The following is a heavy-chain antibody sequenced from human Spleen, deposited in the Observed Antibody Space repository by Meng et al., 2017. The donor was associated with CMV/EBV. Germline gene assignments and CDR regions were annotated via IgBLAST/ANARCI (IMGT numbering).Heavy chain of an antibody. CDR1: GFNFSTHW. J-gene: IGHJ6*02. CDR3: ARDRGSYPRNYYYYGMDV. Sequence: GGSLRLSCAASGFNFSTHWMHWVRQVPGKGLVWVSRINSDGSSTTYADSVKGRFTISRDNAKNTLYLQMNGLRAEDTAVYYCARDRGSYPRNYYYYGMDVWGQGTTVTVSS. D-gene: IGHD1-26*01. V-gene: IGHV3-74*03. CDR2: INSDGSST.